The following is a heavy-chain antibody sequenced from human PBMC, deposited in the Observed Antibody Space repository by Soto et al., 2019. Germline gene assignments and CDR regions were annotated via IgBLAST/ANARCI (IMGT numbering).Heavy chain of an antibody. J-gene: IGHJ5*02. CDR3: AREVIAVVGTIRWFDP. CDR1: GFTFSRHW. CDR2: INGDGSSA. Sequence: PGGSLRLSCAASGFTFSRHWMHWVRQAPGKGPVWVSRINGDGSSAAYADSVKGRFTIARDNAKNTLYLQMNSLRAEDTAVYYCAREVIAVVGTIRWFDPWGQGTLVTVS. D-gene: IGHD6-19*01. V-gene: IGHV3-74*01.